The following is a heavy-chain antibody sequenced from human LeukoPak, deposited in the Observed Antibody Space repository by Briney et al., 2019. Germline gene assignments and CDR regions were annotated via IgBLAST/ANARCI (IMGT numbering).Heavy chain of an antibody. V-gene: IGHV1-69*13. J-gene: IGHJ4*02. D-gene: IGHD3-22*01. Sequence: SVKVSCKASGGTFSSYAISWVRQAPGQGLEWMGGIIPIFGTANYAQKFQGRVTITADESTSTAYMELSSLRSEDTAVYYCARETGDSSGYLEWNYFDYWGQGTLVTVSS. CDR1: GGTFSSYA. CDR3: ARETGDSSGYLEWNYFDY. CDR2: IIPIFGTA.